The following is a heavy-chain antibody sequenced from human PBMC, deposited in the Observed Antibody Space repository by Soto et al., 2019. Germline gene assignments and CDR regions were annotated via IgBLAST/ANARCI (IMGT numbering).Heavy chain of an antibody. CDR3: ATRIGVVVTAIAFH. CDR2: ISYDGSNK. J-gene: IGHJ4*02. Sequence: GGSLRLSCAASGFTFSSYGMHWVRQAPGKGLEWVAVISYDGSNKYYADSVKGRFTISRDNSKNTLYLQMNSLRAEDTAVYYCATRIGVVVTAIAFHWGQGTLVTVSS. CDR1: GFTFSSYG. D-gene: IGHD2-21*02. V-gene: IGHV3-30*03.